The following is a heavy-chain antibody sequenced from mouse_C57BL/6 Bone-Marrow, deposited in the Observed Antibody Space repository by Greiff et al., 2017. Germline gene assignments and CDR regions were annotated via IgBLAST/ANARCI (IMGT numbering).Heavy chain of an antibody. CDR2: ICGGGGNT. V-gene: IGHV5-9*04. Sequence: GQPVASGGGSVKPGGSLKLSCAASGFTLSSHTMSWVRPTPGTRLEWGATICGGGGNTYDPDRVKGRFTISGDNAKNTLDLQMSSLRSEVTALYYCASEDGYYYWFAYWGRGTGVPVTA. CDR1: GFTLSSHT. CDR3: ASEDGYYYWFAY. D-gene: IGHD2-3*01. J-gene: IGHJ3*01.